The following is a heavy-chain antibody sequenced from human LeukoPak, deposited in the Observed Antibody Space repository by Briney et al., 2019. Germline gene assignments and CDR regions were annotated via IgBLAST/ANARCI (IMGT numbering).Heavy chain of an antibody. D-gene: IGHD6-13*01. CDR3: ASADGQQLAPFDY. J-gene: IGHJ4*01. CDR1: AFTFSSYA. Sequence: AGGSLRLSCAASAFTFSSYAMSWVRQAPGKGLEWVSYISSSGSTIYYADSVKGRFTISRDNAKNSLYLQMNSLRAEDTAVYYCASADGQQLAPFDYWGQGTLVTVSS. V-gene: IGHV3-48*04. CDR2: ISSSGSTI.